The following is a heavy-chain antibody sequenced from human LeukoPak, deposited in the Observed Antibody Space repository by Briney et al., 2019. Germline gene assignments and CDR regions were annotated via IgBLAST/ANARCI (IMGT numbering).Heavy chain of an antibody. CDR1: VGSFSGYF. J-gene: IGHJ2*01. V-gene: IGHV4-34*01. CDR2: INHSGST. CDR3: ARGRSGSSSGSHWYFDL. Sequence: SETLSLTCAVYVGSFSGYFWSWIRQPPGKGLEWIGEINHSGSTNYNPSLMSRVTISVDTSKNQFSLQLSSVTAADTAVYYCARGRSGSSSGSHWYFDLWGRGTLVTVSS. D-gene: IGHD6-6*01.